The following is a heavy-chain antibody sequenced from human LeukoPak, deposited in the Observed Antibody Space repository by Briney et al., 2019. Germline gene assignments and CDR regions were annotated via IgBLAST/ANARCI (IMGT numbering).Heavy chain of an antibody. V-gene: IGHV3-9*01. D-gene: IGHD6-13*01. CDR2: ISWNSGSI. CDR1: GFTFDDYA. J-gene: IGHJ4*02. Sequence: GRSLRLSCAASGFTFDDYAMHWVRQVPGKGLEWVSGISWNSGSIGYADSVKGRFTVSRDNAKNSLYLQMNSLRAEDTALYYCAKDRAIAAPSQVFDYWGQGTLVTVSS. CDR3: AKDRAIAAPSQVFDY.